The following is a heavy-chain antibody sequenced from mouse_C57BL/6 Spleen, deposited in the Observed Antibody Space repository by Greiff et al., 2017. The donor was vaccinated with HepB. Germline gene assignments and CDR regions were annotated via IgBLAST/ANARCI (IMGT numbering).Heavy chain of an antibody. CDR2: IDPETGGT. CDR3: TRSAWFAY. CDR1: GYTFTDYE. J-gene: IGHJ3*01. V-gene: IGHV1-15*01. Sequence: VHLVESGAELVRPGASVTLSCKASGYTFTDYEMHWVKQTPVHGLEWIGAIDPETGGTAYNQKFKGKAILTADKSSSTAYMELRSLTSEDSAVYYCTRSAWFAYWGQGTLVTVSA.